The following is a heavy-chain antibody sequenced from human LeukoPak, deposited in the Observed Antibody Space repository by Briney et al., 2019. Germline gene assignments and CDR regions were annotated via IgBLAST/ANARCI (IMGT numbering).Heavy chain of an antibody. D-gene: IGHD1-26*01. CDR2: ISYDGSNK. Sequence: QPGRSLRLSCAASGFTFSSYAMHWVRQAPGKGLEWVAVISYDGSNKYYADSVKGRFTISRDNSKNTLYLQMNSLRAEDTAVYYCARAGGVGAKFYYYYMDVWGKGTTVTVSS. J-gene: IGHJ6*03. V-gene: IGHV3-30*04. CDR3: ARAGGVGAKFYYYYMDV. CDR1: GFTFSSYA.